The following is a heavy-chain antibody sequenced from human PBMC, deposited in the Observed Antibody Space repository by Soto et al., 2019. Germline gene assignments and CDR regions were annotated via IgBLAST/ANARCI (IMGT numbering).Heavy chain of an antibody. CDR3: ARDRTDCSGGSCYFRYYYYMDV. CDR2: IYSGGST. Sequence: GGSLRLSCAASGFTVSSNYMSWVRQAPGKGLEWVSVIYSGGSTYYADSVKGRFTISRHNSKNTLYLQMNSLRAEDTAVYYCARDRTDCSGGSCYFRYYYYMDVWGKGTTVTVSS. D-gene: IGHD2-15*01. V-gene: IGHV3-53*04. CDR1: GFTVSSNY. J-gene: IGHJ6*03.